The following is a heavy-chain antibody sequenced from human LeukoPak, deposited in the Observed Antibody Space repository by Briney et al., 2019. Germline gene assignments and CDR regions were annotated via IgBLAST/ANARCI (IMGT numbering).Heavy chain of an antibody. D-gene: IGHD3-10*01. J-gene: IGHJ6*03. CDR1: GGSISSYY. V-gene: IGHV4-59*01. CDR3: ARYGSGPTYYYYYYMNV. Sequence: SETLSLTCTVSGGSISSYYWSWIRQPPGKGLEWIGYIYYSGSTNYSPSPKSRPTISVDTSKNQYSLKLSSVTAADTVVYYCARYGSGPTYYYYYYMNVWGKGTTVTVSS. CDR2: IYYSGST.